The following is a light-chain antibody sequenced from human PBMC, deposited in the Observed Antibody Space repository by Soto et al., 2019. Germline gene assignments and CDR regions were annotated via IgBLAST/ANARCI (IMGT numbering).Light chain of an antibody. V-gene: IGKV3-15*01. J-gene: IGKJ1*01. CDR3: QQYKDSRT. CDR1: QTIDNK. Sequence: VMTQSPATLSVSPGERATLSCRASQTIDNKLAWYQQRPGQAPRLLIYGASIRATGIPARFSGSGSGTEFTLTIRGLQSEDFGDYYCQQYKDSRTFGQGTNVDSK. CDR2: GAS.